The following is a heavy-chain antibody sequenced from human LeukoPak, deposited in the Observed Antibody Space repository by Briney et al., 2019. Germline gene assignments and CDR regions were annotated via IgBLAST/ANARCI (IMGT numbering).Heavy chain of an antibody. CDR2: ISSSGRII. J-gene: IGHJ3*01. Sequence: GGSLRLSCAASGFTFSSYEINWVRQAPGKGLEWVSHISSSGRIIYYADSVKGRFTTSKDNAKNSLYLQMNSLRAEDTAVYYCARMNYDILTGYYLRAFDVWGQGTMVTVSS. V-gene: IGHV3-48*03. CDR1: GFTFSSYE. CDR3: ARMNYDILTGYYLRAFDV. D-gene: IGHD3-9*01.